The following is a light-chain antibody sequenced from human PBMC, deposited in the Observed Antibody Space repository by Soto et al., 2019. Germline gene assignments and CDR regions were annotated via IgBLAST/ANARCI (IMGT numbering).Light chain of an antibody. Sequence: EIVMTQSPATLSVSPGERATLSCRASQSVSGNLAWYQQRPGQAPRLLIYGAYTRATGVPARFSGSGSGTEFTLTISSMQSEDFAVDYCQQYNNWPPYTFGQGTKLEIK. CDR2: GAY. CDR3: QQYNNWPPYT. CDR1: QSVSGN. V-gene: IGKV3-15*01. J-gene: IGKJ2*01.